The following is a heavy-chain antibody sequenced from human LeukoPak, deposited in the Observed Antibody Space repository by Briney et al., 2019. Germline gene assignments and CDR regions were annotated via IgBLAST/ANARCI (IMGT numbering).Heavy chain of an antibody. CDR2: ISSSSSYI. Sequence: GGSLRLSCAASGFTLSSYTMNWVRQAPGKGLEWVSSISSSSSYIYYADSVKGRFTISRDNAKKSLDLQMNSLRAEDTAVYYCARGAWSENPFDYWGQGTLVTVSS. J-gene: IGHJ4*02. D-gene: IGHD1-14*01. CDR3: ARGAWSENPFDY. CDR1: GFTLSSYT. V-gene: IGHV3-21*01.